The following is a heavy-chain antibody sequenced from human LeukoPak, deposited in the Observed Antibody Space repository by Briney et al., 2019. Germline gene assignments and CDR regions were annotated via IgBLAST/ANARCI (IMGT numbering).Heavy chain of an antibody. Sequence: ASVTVSCKASGYTFTSYDINWVRQAPGQGLEWMGWMNPNSGNTGYAQKFQGRVTITRNTSISTAYMELSSLRAEDTAVYYCARATVAVAGPDYWGQGTLVTVSS. J-gene: IGHJ4*02. CDR1: GYTFTSYD. CDR2: MNPNSGNT. CDR3: ARATVAVAGPDY. V-gene: IGHV1-8*03. D-gene: IGHD6-19*01.